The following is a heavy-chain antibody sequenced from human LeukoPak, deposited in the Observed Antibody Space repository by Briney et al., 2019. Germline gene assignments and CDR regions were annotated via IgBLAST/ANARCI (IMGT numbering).Heavy chain of an antibody. V-gene: IGHV1-2*06. Sequence: ASVKVSCKASGYTFTGYYLHWVRQAPRQGLEWMGRINPNSGGTNYAQKFQGRVTMTRDTSISTAYMELSRLRSDDTAVYYCARALEYYDSSGYYYLFDYWGQGTLVTVSS. CDR3: ARALEYYDSSGYYYLFDY. CDR2: INPNSGGT. J-gene: IGHJ4*02. CDR1: GYTFTGYY. D-gene: IGHD3-22*01.